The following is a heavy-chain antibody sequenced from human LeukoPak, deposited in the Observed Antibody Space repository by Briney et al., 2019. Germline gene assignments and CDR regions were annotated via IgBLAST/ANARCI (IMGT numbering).Heavy chain of an antibody. CDR1: GFTFSSYS. V-gene: IGHV3-64*01. CDR2: IDYNEGRT. Sequence: GGSLRLSCAASGFTFSSYSMHWVRQVPGKGLEYVSAIDYNEGRTFYANSVKGRFTISRDNSKNTLYLQMGSLRAEDMAVYYCARVGDQGAFDIWGQGTMVTVSS. J-gene: IGHJ3*02. D-gene: IGHD3-10*01. CDR3: ARVGDQGAFDI.